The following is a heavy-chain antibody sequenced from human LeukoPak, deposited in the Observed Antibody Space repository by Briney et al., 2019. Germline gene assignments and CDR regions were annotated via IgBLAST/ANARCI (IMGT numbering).Heavy chain of an antibody. CDR1: GGSFSGYY. CDR2: INHSGST. J-gene: IGHJ4*02. V-gene: IGHV4-34*01. D-gene: IGHD5-18*01. CDR3: ARGRARGYSYGRFYFDY. Sequence: SETLSLTCAVYGGSFSGYYWSWIRQPPGKGLEWIGEINHSGSTNYNPSLKSRVIISVDTSKNQFSLKLSSVTAADTAVYYCARGRARGYSYGRFYFDYWGQGTLVTVSS.